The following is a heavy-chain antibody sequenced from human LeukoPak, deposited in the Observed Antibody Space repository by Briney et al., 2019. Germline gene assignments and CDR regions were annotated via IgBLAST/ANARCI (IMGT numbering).Heavy chain of an antibody. D-gene: IGHD3-10*01. CDR1: GFTFSTYA. V-gene: IGHV3-23*01. CDR3: AKAYGSGSYYNTNWFDP. CDR2: INNSGGST. Sequence: GGSLRLSCAASGFTFSTYAMSWVRRAPGKGLEWVSSINNSGGSTYYADSVKGRFTISRDISKNTLYLQMSSLRAEDTAPYYCAKAYGSGSYYNTNWFDPWGQGTLVTVSS. J-gene: IGHJ5*02.